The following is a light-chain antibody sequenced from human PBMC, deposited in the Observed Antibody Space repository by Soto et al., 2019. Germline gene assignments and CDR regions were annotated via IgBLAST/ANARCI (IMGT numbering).Light chain of an antibody. V-gene: IGLV7-46*01. J-gene: IGLJ3*02. CDR3: LLSYSGARV. CDR1: AGAVTSGHY. Sequence: QAVVTQEPSLTVSPGGTVTLTCGSSAGAVTSGHYPYWFQQKPGQAPRTLVYNISDKHSWAPARFSGSLLGGKAALTLSGAQPEDEAEYYCLLSYSGARVFGGGTKLTVL. CDR2: NIS.